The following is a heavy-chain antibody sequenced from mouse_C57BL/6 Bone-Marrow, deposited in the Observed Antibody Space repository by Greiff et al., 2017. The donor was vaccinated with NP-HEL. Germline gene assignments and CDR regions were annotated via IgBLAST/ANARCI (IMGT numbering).Heavy chain of an antibody. CDR1: GFNIKNTY. CDR3: ARGPDYYGSSYWYFDV. V-gene: IGHV14-3*01. Sequence: VHVKQSVAELVRPGASVKLSCTASGFNIKNTYMHWVKQRPEQGLEWIGRIDPANGNTKYAPKFQGKATITADTSSNTAYLQLSSLTSEDTAIYYCARGPDYYGSSYWYFDVWGTGTTVTVSS. J-gene: IGHJ1*03. D-gene: IGHD1-1*01. CDR2: IDPANGNT.